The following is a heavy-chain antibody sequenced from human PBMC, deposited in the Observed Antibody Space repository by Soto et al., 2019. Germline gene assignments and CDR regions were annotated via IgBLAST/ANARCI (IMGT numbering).Heavy chain of an antibody. CDR3: ARRGVSSYYSNY. J-gene: IGHJ4*02. CDR1: GGSISDSSYF. V-gene: IGHV4-39*01. D-gene: IGHD2-15*01. Sequence: ASETLSLTCTVSGGSISDSSYFWDWIRQPPGKGLEWIGNIYYSGSTHYNLSLKSRVTISVDTSKNQFSLKLSSVTAADTAVYYCARRGVSSYYSNYWGLGTLVTVSS. CDR2: IYYSGST.